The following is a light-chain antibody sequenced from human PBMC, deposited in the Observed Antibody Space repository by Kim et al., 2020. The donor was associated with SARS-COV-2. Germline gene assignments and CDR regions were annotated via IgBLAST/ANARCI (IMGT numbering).Light chain of an antibody. CDR2: DVI. CDR3: SSYTGTHTYV. CDR1: NSDVGGSDS. Sequence: QSALTQPASVTGSPGQSITISCTGGNSDVGGSDSVSWYQQHPGKAPKLMIYDVINRPSGVSYRFSGSKSDNTASLTISGLQAEDEADYFCSSYTGTHTYVFGSGTKVTVL. V-gene: IGLV2-14*03. J-gene: IGLJ1*01.